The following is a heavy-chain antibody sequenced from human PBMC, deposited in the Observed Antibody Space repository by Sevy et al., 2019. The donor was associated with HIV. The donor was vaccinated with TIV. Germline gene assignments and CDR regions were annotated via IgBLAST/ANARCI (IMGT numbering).Heavy chain of an antibody. V-gene: IGHV1-69*13. Sequence: ASVKVSCKASGGTFSSYAISWVRQAPGQGLEWMGGIIPIFGTANYAQKFQGRVTITADESTSTAYMELSSLRSEDTAVYYCARANYGSGSYRRFDYWGQGTLVTVSS. CDR3: ARANYGSGSYRRFDY. CDR2: IIPIFGTA. CDR1: GGTFSSYA. J-gene: IGHJ4*02. D-gene: IGHD3-10*01.